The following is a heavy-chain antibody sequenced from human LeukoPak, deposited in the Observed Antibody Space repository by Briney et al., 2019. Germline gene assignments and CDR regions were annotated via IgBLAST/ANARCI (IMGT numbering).Heavy chain of an antibody. J-gene: IGHJ4*02. D-gene: IGHD5-18*01. V-gene: IGHV3-7*01. Sequence: SGGSLRLSCAASGFTFSSHWMSSVRQAPGKGLEWVANIKEDGSEIYYVDSVKGRFTISRDNAKNSLYLQMNSLRAEDTAVYYCTRRGYGYWGRGNLVTVSS. CDR3: TRRGYGY. CDR1: GFTFSSHW. CDR2: IKEDGSEI.